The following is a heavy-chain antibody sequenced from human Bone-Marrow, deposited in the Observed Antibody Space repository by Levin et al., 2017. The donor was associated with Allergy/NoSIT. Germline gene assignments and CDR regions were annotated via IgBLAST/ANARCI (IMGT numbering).Heavy chain of an antibody. CDR2: IKEDGSRK. Sequence: GGSLRLSCSGSGFTFGSFWMTWVRQTPGKGLEWVATIKEDGSRKYYLESVKGRFTISRDNAKRSLFLQMNSLRVDDTAIYYCSRNRTRLTVAGSSGHWGQGTLVTVSS. D-gene: IGHD6-19*01. V-gene: IGHV3-7*02. CDR3: SRNRTRLTVAGSSGH. J-gene: IGHJ4*02. CDR1: GFTFGSFW.